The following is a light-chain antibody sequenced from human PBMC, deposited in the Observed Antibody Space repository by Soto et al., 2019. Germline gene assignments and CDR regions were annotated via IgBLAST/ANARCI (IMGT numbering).Light chain of an antibody. CDR2: AAS. CDR1: QALNNY. Sequence: DIQLTQSPSFLSASVGDRVTITCRASQALNNYLAWYQQKPGQAPEVLIYAASTLQSGVPSRFSGSGSGTEFTLTISSLQPEDFAAYYCQQLNSYPLTFGGGTKVEIK. V-gene: IGKV1-9*01. J-gene: IGKJ4*01. CDR3: QQLNSYPLT.